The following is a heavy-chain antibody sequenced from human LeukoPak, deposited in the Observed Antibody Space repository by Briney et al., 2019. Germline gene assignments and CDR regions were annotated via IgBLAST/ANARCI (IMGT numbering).Heavy chain of an antibody. CDR2: ISWNSGSI. CDR1: GFTFDDYA. CDR3: AKDYYGSGSYSWFDP. D-gene: IGHD3-10*01. V-gene: IGHV3-9*01. J-gene: IGHJ5*02. Sequence: GGSLRLSCAASGFTFDDYAMHWVRQAPGKGLEWVSGISWNSGSIGYADSVKGRFTISRDNAKNSLYLQMNSLRAEDTALYYCAKDYYGSGSYSWFDPWGQGTLVTVSS.